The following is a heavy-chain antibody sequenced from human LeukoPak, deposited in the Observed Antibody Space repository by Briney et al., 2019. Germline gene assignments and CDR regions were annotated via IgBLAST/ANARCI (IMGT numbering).Heavy chain of an antibody. Sequence: NPSETLSLTCTVSGGSISSYYWSWTRQPPGKGLEWIGYIYYSGSTNYNPSLKSRVTISVDTSKNQFSLKLSSVTAADTAVYYCARGTIKRTVVTLFDYWGQGTLVTVSS. V-gene: IGHV4-59*01. J-gene: IGHJ4*02. CDR2: IYYSGST. D-gene: IGHD4-23*01. CDR3: ARGTIKRTVVTLFDY. CDR1: GGSISSYY.